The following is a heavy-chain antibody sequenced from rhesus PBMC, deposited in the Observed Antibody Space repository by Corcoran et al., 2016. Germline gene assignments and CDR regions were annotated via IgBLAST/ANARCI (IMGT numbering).Heavy chain of an antibody. Sequence: QVTFKASGPQLVKPTQTLTLTCTFSGFSLTTSGLGVGWTRKPPGKALEWLALSYWNDEKRYSTTLKSRLTIAKDTSKNQVVLTMTNMDPVDTATYYCARGGGGIAAGDYWGQGVLVTVSS. V-gene: IGHV2-174*01. CDR1: GFSLTTSGLG. D-gene: IGHD6-31*01. J-gene: IGHJ4*01. CDR3: ARGGGGIAAGDY. CDR2: SYWNDEK.